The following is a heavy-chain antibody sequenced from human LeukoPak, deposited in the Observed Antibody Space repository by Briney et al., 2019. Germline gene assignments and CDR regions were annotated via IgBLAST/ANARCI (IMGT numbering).Heavy chain of an antibody. V-gene: IGHV3-48*02. CDR3: ARGGINNWFDP. CDR1: GFSFTDYP. CDR2: IRTTAEGAKYA. Sequence: GGSLRLSCATSGFSFTDYPMNWVRQAPGKGLEWISNIRTTAEGAKYAYYADSVKGRVTISRDDGKNTLYLHMNSLRDDDTAVYYCARGGINNWFDPWGQGTLVTVSS. D-gene: IGHD3-10*01. J-gene: IGHJ5*02.